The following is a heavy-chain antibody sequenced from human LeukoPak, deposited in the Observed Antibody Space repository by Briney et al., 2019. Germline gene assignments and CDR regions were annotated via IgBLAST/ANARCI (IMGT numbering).Heavy chain of an antibody. Sequence: PGGSLRLSCVASGFTFTGHSMHWVRQATGKRLEWVSAIGIAGDTYYPVSVKGRFTISRDNAKNSLYLQMTSLTAGDTAVYYCARAISTGADAFDIWGQGTMVTVSS. CDR2: IGIAGDT. CDR3: ARAISTGADAFDI. CDR1: GFTFTGHS. D-gene: IGHD3-22*01. V-gene: IGHV3-13*01. J-gene: IGHJ3*02.